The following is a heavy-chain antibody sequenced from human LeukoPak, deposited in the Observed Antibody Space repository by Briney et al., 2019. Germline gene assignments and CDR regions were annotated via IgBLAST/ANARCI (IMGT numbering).Heavy chain of an antibody. V-gene: IGHV3-74*01. Sequence: GGSLRLSCVASGYTFSTYWMHWVRQAPGKGLVWVSRISYDGSSTNYADSVKGRFSISRDNAKNTVYLQMNSLRAEDTAVYYCAREAAVAGIYFDSWGQGTLVTVSS. D-gene: IGHD6-19*01. CDR2: ISYDGSST. CDR3: AREAAVAGIYFDS. CDR1: GYTFSTYW. J-gene: IGHJ4*02.